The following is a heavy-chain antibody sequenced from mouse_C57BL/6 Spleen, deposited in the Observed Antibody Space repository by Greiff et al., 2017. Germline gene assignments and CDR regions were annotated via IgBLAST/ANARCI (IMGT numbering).Heavy chain of an antibody. V-gene: IGHV7-3*01. CDR3: ARYNDYSWFAY. CDR1: GFTFTDYY. D-gene: IGHD1-1*01. CDR2: IRNKAIGYTT. J-gene: IGHJ3*01. Sequence: DVRLVESGGGLVQPGGSLSLSCAASGFTFTDYYMSWVRQPPGKELEWLGFIRNKAIGYTTEYSASVKGRFTITRDNSQSILYLQMNALRAEDSATYYCARYNDYSWFAYWGQGTLVTVSA.